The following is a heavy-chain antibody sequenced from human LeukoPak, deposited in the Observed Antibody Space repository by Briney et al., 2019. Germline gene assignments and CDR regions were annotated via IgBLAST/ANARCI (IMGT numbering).Heavy chain of an antibody. J-gene: IGHJ3*02. Sequence: GASVKVSCKASGGTFSSYAISWVRQAPGQGLEWMGRIIPIFGIANYAQNFQGRVTITADKSPSTAYMELSSLRSEDTAVYYCARRGLDDAFDIWGQGTMVTVSS. CDR1: GGTFSSYA. CDR3: ARRGLDDAFDI. CDR2: IIPIFGIA. D-gene: IGHD3/OR15-3a*01. V-gene: IGHV1-69*04.